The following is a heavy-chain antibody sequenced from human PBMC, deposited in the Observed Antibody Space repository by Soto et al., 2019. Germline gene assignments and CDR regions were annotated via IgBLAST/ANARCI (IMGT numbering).Heavy chain of an antibody. Sequence: QVQLVQSGAEVKKPGSSVKVSCKASGDTFSSHLISWVRQAPGQGLEWMGGILPIFDTPKYAQRFQGRVTFTADESSSTASMELRSLNSEDTAVYYCATDHCSGGACYEDHFHYWGQGTLVTVSS. CDR2: ILPIFDTP. CDR3: ATDHCSGGACYEDHFHY. J-gene: IGHJ4*02. V-gene: IGHV1-69*01. D-gene: IGHD2-15*01. CDR1: GDTFSSHL.